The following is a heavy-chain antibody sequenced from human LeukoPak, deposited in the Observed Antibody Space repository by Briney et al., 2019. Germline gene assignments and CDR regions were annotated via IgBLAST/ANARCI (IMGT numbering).Heavy chain of an antibody. D-gene: IGHD3-22*01. J-gene: IGHJ4*02. Sequence: GASVKVSCKASGYTFTSYAMNWVRQAPGQGLEWMGIINPSGGSTSYAQKFQGRVTMTRDTSTSTVYMELSSLRSEDTAVYYCATTRPSYYYDSSGYCDYWGQGTLVAVSS. CDR2: INPSGGST. V-gene: IGHV1-46*01. CDR3: ATTRPSYYYDSSGYCDY. CDR1: GYTFTSYA.